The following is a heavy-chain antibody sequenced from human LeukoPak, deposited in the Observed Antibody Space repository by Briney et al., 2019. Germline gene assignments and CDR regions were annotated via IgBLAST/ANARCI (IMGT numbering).Heavy chain of an antibody. CDR3: ARESYGSGSYYPVNYFDY. Sequence: PSQTLSLTCTVSGGSINSGSHYWSWIRQPAGKGLEWIGRIYTGGSTNYNPSLKSRVTISVDTSKNQFSLKLSSVTAADTAVYYCARESYGSGSYYPVNYFDYWGQGTLVTVSS. D-gene: IGHD3-10*01. V-gene: IGHV4-61*02. CDR2: IYTGGST. J-gene: IGHJ4*02. CDR1: GGSINSGSHY.